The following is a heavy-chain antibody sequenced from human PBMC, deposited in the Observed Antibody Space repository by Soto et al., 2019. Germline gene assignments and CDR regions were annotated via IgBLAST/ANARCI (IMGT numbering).Heavy chain of an antibody. Sequence: GASVKVSCKASGYTFTSYGISWVRQAPGQGLERMGWISAYNGNTNYAQKLQGRDTMTTDTSTSTAYMELRSLRSDDTAVYYCARVFYGDYVSAFDIWGQGTMVTVSS. V-gene: IGHV1-18*01. CDR3: ARVFYGDYVSAFDI. J-gene: IGHJ3*02. CDR1: GYTFTSYG. D-gene: IGHD4-17*01. CDR2: ISAYNGNT.